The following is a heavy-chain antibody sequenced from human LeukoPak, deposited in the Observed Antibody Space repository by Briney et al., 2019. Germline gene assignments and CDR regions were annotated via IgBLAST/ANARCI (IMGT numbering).Heavy chain of an antibody. CDR1: GFNFFTYG. D-gene: IGHD2-15*01. V-gene: IGHV3-23*01. CDR2: ISGSGGST. CDR3: AKGQGQVVPRYGMDV. Sequence: PGGSLRLSCAASGFNFFTYGMHWVRQAPGKGLEWVSGISGSGGSTYYADSVKGQFTISRDNSKNTLYLQMNSLRAEDTAVYYCAKGQGQVVPRYGMDVWGQGTTVTVSS. J-gene: IGHJ6*02.